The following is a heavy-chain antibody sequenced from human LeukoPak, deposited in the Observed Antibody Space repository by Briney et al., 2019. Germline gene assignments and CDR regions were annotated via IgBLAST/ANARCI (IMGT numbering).Heavy chain of an antibody. CDR1: GFTFGDKA. CDR3: TRDMPDY. V-gene: IGHV3-49*04. J-gene: IGHJ4*02. Sequence: GGSRGFPCETSGFTFGDKAISWVRQAPGKGLEWIGVIRKKSFGGTAEYAAAVKDRFSISRDDSKSIAYLQMNSLKTEDTAMYYCTRDMPDYWGQGSLVTVSS. CDR2: IRKKSFGGTA. D-gene: IGHD2-2*01.